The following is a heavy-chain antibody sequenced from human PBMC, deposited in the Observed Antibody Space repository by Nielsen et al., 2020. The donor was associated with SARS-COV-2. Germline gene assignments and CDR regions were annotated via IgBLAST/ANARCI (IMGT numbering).Heavy chain of an antibody. Sequence: GESLKISCAVSGFTVSSNYMSWVRQAPGKGLEWVSVVYAGASTLYADFVEGRFTISRDNSKNTVYLQMNSLRAEDTAVYYCVRDVRLPGIYGSGTWGYFDYWGQGTLVTVSS. J-gene: IGHJ4*02. D-gene: IGHD3-10*01. CDR2: VYAGAST. CDR3: VRDVRLPGIYGSGTWGYFDY. CDR1: GFTVSSNY. V-gene: IGHV3-53*01.